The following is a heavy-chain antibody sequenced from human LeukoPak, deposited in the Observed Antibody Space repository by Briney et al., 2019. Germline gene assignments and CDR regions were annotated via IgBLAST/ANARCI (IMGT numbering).Heavy chain of an antibody. V-gene: IGHV4-39*07. CDR3: ARGSLEGWLQKSYYYMDV. Sequence: SETLSLTCTVSGGSISSSSYYWGWIRQPPGKGLEWIGSIYYSGSTYYNPSLKSRVTISVDASKNQFSLKLGSVTAADTAVYYCARGSLEGWLQKSYYYMDVWGKGTTVTISS. J-gene: IGHJ6*03. CDR1: GGSISSSSYY. D-gene: IGHD5-24*01. CDR2: IYYSGST.